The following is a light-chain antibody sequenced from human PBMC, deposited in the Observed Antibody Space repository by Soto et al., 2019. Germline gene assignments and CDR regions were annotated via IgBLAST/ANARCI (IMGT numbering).Light chain of an antibody. V-gene: IGKV3-20*01. CDR3: QQYGTL. Sequence: EIVLTQSPGTLSLSPGERATLSCRASQSVSSSYLAWYQQKPGQAPGLLIYGASSRATGIPDRFSGSGSGTDFTLTISRLEPEDFAVYYCQQYGTLFGGGTKVEIK. CDR2: GAS. CDR1: QSVSSSY. J-gene: IGKJ4*01.